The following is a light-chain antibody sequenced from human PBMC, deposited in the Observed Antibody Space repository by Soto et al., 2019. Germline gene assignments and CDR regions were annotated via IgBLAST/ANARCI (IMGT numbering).Light chain of an antibody. Sequence: QTALTQPASVCGSPGQSIAISCTGTSSDVGGYNYVSWYQQHPGKAPKLMIFDDSNRPSGVSNRFSGSKSGNTASLTISGLQAEDEADYYCGSHTSSSTRVFGGGTKVTVL. CDR2: DDS. CDR1: SSDVGGYNY. CDR3: GSHTSSSTRV. J-gene: IGLJ3*02. V-gene: IGLV2-14*01.